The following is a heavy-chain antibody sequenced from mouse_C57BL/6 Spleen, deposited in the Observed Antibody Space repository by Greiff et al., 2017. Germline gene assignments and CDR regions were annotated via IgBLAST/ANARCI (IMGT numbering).Heavy chain of an antibody. Sequence: EVQLQQSGPELVKPGASVKMSCKASGYTFTDYNMHWVKQSHGKSLEWIGYINPSNGGTSYNQKFKGKATLTVNKSSSTAYMELRSLTSEDSAVYYCAKPHEDYGGGYYYAMDYWGQGTSVTVSS. J-gene: IGHJ4*01. CDR1: GYTFTDYN. V-gene: IGHV1-22*01. CDR2: INPSNGGT. CDR3: AKPHEDYGGGYYYAMDY. D-gene: IGHD2-4*01.